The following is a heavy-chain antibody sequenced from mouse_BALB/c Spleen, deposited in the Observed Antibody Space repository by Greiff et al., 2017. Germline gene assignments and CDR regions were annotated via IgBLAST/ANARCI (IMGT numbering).Heavy chain of an antibody. CDR1: GYTFTSYW. J-gene: IGHJ1*01. V-gene: IGHV1S81*02. CDR3: ARGYYGSSYWYFDV. Sequence: KESCKASGYTFTSYWMHWVKQRPGQGLEWIGEINPSNGRTNYNEKFKSKATLTVDKSSSTAYMQLSSLTSEDSAVYYCARGYYGSSYWYFDVWGAGTTVTVSS. D-gene: IGHD1-1*01. CDR2: INPSNGRT.